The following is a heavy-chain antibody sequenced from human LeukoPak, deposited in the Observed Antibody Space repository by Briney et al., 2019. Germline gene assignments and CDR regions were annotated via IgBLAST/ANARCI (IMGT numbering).Heavy chain of an antibody. J-gene: IGHJ4*02. Sequence: GSLRLSCAASGFSFSDYSMSWIRQAPGKGLEWISYISSSGGTMTYADSVRGRFTISRDNAKNSLYLEMTSLRAEDTAVYYCARTRTNYYFDYWGQGTLVTFSS. D-gene: IGHD1-1*01. CDR2: ISSSGGTM. CDR3: ARTRTNYYFDY. V-gene: IGHV3-11*01. CDR1: GFSFSDYS.